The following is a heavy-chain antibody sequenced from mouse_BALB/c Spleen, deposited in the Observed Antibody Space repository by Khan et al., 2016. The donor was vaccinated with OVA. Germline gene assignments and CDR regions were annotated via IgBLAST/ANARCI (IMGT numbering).Heavy chain of an antibody. Sequence: EVELVESGGGLVQSGGSRKLSCAASGFTFTSYGMHWIRQAPEKGLEWVAYISSDSNTIYYADTVKGRFTISRDNPKNTLFLQMTVLRSGETSMYFCATSCFYGDYFDYWGQGTTLTVSS. CDR3: ATSCFYGDYFDY. CDR2: ISSDSNTI. CDR1: GFTFTSYG. D-gene: IGHD1-1*01. J-gene: IGHJ2*01. V-gene: IGHV5-17*02.